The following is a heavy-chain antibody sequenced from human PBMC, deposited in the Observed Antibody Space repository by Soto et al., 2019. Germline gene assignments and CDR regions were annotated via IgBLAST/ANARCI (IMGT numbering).Heavy chain of an antibody. CDR2: ISYDGSNK. Sequence: QVQLVESGGGVVQPGRSLRLSCAASGFTFSSYAMHWVRQAPGKGLEWVAVISYDGSNKYYADSVKGRFTISRDNSKNTLYLQMNSLRAEDTAVYYCARELTTLIAAAGTSHYYYGMDVWGQGTTVTVSS. CDR1: GFTFSSYA. D-gene: IGHD6-13*01. CDR3: ARELTTLIAAAGTSHYYYGMDV. J-gene: IGHJ6*02. V-gene: IGHV3-30-3*01.